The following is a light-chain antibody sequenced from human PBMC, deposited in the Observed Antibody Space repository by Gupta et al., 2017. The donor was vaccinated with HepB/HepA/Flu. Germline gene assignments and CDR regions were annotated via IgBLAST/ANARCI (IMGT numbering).Light chain of an antibody. CDR2: ASS. Sequence: DIQMTQSPSSLSASVGDRVTITCRASQSINTYLNWYQQKPGKAPTVLIYASSNLQSGVPSRFSGSGSRTDFTLTSSSLQPADFSTYDCQQSYRDRFTFGQVTNVEVK. CDR3: QQSYRDRFT. V-gene: IGKV1-39*01. J-gene: IGKJ1*01. CDR1: QSINTY.